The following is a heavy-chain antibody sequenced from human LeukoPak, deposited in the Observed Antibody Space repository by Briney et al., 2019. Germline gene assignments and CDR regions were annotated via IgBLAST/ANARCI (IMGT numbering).Heavy chain of an antibody. CDR2: INHSGST. Sequence: SETLSLTCAVYGGSFSGYYWSWIRQPPGKGLEWIGEINHSGSTNYNPSLKSRVTISVDTSKNQFSLKLSSVTAADTAVYYCARGVLRPGYYGSGRWCLNWFDPWGQGTLVTVSS. CDR3: ARGVLRPGYYGSGRWCLNWFDP. CDR1: GGSFSGYY. D-gene: IGHD3-10*01. J-gene: IGHJ5*02. V-gene: IGHV4-34*01.